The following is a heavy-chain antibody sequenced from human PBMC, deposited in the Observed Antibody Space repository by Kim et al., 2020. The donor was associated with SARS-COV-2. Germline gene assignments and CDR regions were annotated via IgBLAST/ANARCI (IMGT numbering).Heavy chain of an antibody. J-gene: IGHJ4*02. D-gene: IGHD5-12*01. CDR2: IIPIFGTA. V-gene: IGHV1-69*13. CDR3: AAIPSYIVATEYYFDY. CDR1: GGTFSSYA. Sequence: SVKVSCKASGGTFSSYAISWVRQAPGQGLEWMGGIIPIFGTANYAQKFQGRVTITADESTSTAYMELSSLRSEDTAVYYCAAIPSYIVATEYYFDYWGQGTLVTVSS.